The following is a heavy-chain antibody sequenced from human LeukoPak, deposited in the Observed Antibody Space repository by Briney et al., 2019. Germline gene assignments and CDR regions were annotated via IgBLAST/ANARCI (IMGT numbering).Heavy chain of an antibody. CDR1: GFTFSSYA. D-gene: IGHD3-10*01. CDR3: AKGGVLWFGELPYFDS. CDR2: LSGNAYNT. J-gene: IGHJ4*02. Sequence: GGSLRLSCAVSGFTFSSYAMIWVRQAPGKGLEWVSGLSGNAYNTYYADSVKARFTSSRDNSKDTLYLQMNSLRAEDTAVYYCAKGGVLWFGELPYFDSWGQGTLVTVSS. V-gene: IGHV3-23*01.